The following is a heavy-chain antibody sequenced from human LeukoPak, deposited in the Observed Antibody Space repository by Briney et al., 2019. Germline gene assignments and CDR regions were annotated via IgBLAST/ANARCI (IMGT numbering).Heavy chain of an antibody. Sequence: ASVTVSCKASGYTFTGYYMHWVRRAPGQGLEWMGWINPNSGGTNYAQKFQGRVTMTRDTSISTAYMELSRLRSDDTAVYYCARDRGDGAFDIWGQGTMVTVSS. D-gene: IGHD2-21*02. CDR3: ARDRGDGAFDI. CDR2: INPNSGGT. CDR1: GYTFTGYY. V-gene: IGHV1-2*02. J-gene: IGHJ3*02.